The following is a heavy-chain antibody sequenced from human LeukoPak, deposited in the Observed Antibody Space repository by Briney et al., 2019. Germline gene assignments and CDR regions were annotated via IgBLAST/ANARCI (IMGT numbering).Heavy chain of an antibody. CDR1: SGSISRQY. CDR3: ARNIGDSSGYYWDY. D-gene: IGHD3-22*01. CDR2: IYYSGST. Sequence: SETLSLTCTVSSGSISRQYWSWIRRPPGKGLEWLGFIYYSGSTNYNPSLKSRVTISEDTSKNQFSLKLSSVTAVDTAVYYCARNIGDSSGYYWDYWGQGTLVTVSS. V-gene: IGHV4-59*11. J-gene: IGHJ4*02.